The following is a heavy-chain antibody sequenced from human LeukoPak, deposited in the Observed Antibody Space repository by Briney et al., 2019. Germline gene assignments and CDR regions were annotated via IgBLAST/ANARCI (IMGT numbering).Heavy chain of an antibody. CDR3: ARESLPAGTGFWFDP. CDR2: INPNSGGT. D-gene: IGHD6-19*01. J-gene: IGHJ5*02. CDR1: GYTFTGYY. Sequence: GASVKVSCKASGYTFTGYYMNWVRQAPGQGLEWMGWINPNSGGTNYAQKFQGRVTMTRDTSISTACMELSRLRSDDTAVYYCARESLPAGTGFWFDPWGQGTLVTVSS. V-gene: IGHV1-2*02.